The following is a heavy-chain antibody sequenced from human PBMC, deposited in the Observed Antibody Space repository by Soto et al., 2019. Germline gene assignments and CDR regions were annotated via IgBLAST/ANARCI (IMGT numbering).Heavy chain of an antibody. V-gene: IGHV3-33*01. J-gene: IGHJ6*03. Sequence: PGGSLRLSCAASGFTFSSYVMHWVRQAPGKGLEWVAVIWYDGSNKYYADSVKGRFTISRDNSKNTLYLQMNSLRAEDTAVYYCAREEHDYIWGSYIYYMDVWGKGTTVTVSS. D-gene: IGHD3-16*01. CDR1: GFTFSSYV. CDR3: AREEHDYIWGSYIYYMDV. CDR2: IWYDGSNK.